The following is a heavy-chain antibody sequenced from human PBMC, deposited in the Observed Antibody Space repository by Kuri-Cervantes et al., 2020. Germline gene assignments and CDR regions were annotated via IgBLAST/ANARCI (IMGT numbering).Heavy chain of an antibody. V-gene: IGHV3-30*18. CDR3: AKDVYDYVWGSYFFGAFDI. J-gene: IGHJ3*02. CDR2: ISSDGSNK. CDR1: GFTFSNYG. Sequence: GGSLRLSCAASGFTFSNYGMHWVRQAPGKGLEWVAIISSDGSNKYYADSVKGRFTISKDTSKNMLFLQMNSLRAEDTAVYYCAKDVYDYVWGSYFFGAFDIWGQGTMVTVSS. D-gene: IGHD3-16*01.